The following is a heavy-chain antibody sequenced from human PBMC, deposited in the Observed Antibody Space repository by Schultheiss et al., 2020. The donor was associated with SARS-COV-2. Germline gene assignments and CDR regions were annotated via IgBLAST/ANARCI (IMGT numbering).Heavy chain of an antibody. V-gene: IGHV3-21*01. CDR1: GFTFSSYT. CDR3: ARALRDGYKWYFDL. Sequence: GGSLRLSCAASGFTFSSYTMNWVRQAPGKGLEWVSFITSSSSYIYYADSVKGRFTISRDNAKNSLYLQMSSLRAEDTAVYYCARALRDGYKWYFDLWGRGTLVTVSS. J-gene: IGHJ2*01. CDR2: ITSSSSYI. D-gene: IGHD5-24*01.